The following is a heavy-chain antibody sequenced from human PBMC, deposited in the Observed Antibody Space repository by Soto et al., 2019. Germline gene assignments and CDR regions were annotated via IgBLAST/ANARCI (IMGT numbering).Heavy chain of an antibody. CDR3: ARGRWYDFWSGYSNDAFDI. Sequence: ASVKVSCKASGYTFTSYDINWVRQATGQGLEWMGWMNPNSGNTGYAQKFQGRVTMTRNTSISTAYMELSSLRSEDTAVYYCARGRWYDFWSGYSNDAFDIWGQGAMVTVSS. V-gene: IGHV1-8*01. J-gene: IGHJ3*02. CDR2: MNPNSGNT. D-gene: IGHD3-3*01. CDR1: GYTFTSYD.